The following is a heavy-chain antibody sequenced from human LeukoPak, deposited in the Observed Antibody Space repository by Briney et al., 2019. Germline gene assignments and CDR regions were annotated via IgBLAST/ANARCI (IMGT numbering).Heavy chain of an antibody. D-gene: IGHD1-7*01. V-gene: IGHV1-2*02. CDR1: GYTFTGYY. CDR3: ARHDGLGGTPGDNWFDP. J-gene: IGHJ5*02. CDR2: INPNSGGT. Sequence: ASVKVSCKASGYTFTGYYMHWVRQAPGQGLEWMGWINPNSGGTNYAQKFQGRVTMTRDTSISTAYMELSRLRSDDTAVYYCARHDGLGGTPGDNWFDPWGQGTLVTVSS.